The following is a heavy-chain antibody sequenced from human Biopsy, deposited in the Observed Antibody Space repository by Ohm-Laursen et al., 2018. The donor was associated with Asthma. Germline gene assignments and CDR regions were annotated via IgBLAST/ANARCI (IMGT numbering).Heavy chain of an antibody. J-gene: IGHJ6*02. V-gene: IGHV4-39*01. D-gene: IGHD3-3*01. Sequence: SDTLSLTCTVSGGSMTPTSHYWAWIRQAPGKGLEWIGYISYGGKTSYNPSLKNRVTISRDTSKNQFSLRLTSVTAADTAVYFCARRITIFGVVQKDHGMDAWGQGTTVIVSS. CDR1: GGSMTPTSHY. CDR2: ISYGGKT. CDR3: ARRITIFGVVQKDHGMDA.